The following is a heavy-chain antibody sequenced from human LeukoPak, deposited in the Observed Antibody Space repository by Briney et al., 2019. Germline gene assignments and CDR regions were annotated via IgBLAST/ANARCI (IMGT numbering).Heavy chain of an antibody. Sequence: GGSLRLSCAASGFTFSSYSMNWVRQAPGKGLEWVSSTSSSSRYIYYADSVKGRFTISRDNAKNSLYLQMDSLRAEDTAVYYCARDVGTPYDFYHWGQGTLVTVSS. J-gene: IGHJ4*02. V-gene: IGHV3-21*01. D-gene: IGHD3-3*01. CDR2: TSSSSRYI. CDR3: ARDVGTPYDFYH. CDR1: GFTFSSYS.